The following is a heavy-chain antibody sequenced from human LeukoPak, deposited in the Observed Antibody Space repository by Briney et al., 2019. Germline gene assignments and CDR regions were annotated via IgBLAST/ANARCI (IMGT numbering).Heavy chain of an antibody. Sequence: GGSLRLSCAASGFTVSGNYMSWVRQAPGKGLEWVSVIYSGGSTYYADSVKGRFTISRDNSKNTLYLQMNSLGAEDTAVYYCARASGWSAYYYMDVWGKGTTVTVSS. CDR1: GFTVSGNY. D-gene: IGHD6-19*01. V-gene: IGHV3-53*01. J-gene: IGHJ6*03. CDR3: ARASGWSAYYYMDV. CDR2: IYSGGST.